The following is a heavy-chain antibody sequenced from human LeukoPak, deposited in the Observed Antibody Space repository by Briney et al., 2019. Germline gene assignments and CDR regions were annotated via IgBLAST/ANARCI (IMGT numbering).Heavy chain of an antibody. CDR3: ARERRGYCSSTSCSWFDP. V-gene: IGHV3-11*04. CDR2: ISSSGSTI. Sequence: SRGSLRLSCAASGFTFSDYYMSWIRQAPGKGLEWVSYISSSGSTIYYADSVKGRFTISRDNAKNSLYLQMNSLRAEDTAAYYCARERRGYCSSTSCSWFDPWGQGTLVTVSS. J-gene: IGHJ5*02. CDR1: GFTFSDYY. D-gene: IGHD2-2*01.